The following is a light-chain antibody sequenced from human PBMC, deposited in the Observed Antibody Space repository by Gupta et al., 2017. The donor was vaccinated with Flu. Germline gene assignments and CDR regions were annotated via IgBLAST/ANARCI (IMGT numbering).Light chain of an antibody. CDR1: QSVSSSD. V-gene: IGKV3-20*01. CDR3: PQYGSYPWT. CDR2: GAS. J-gene: IGKJ1*01. Sequence: IVLTQSPGTLSLSPGERATLSCSASQSVSSSDVAWYQQKPGQAPRLLIYGASSRATGIPDRFSGSGSGPDVTLTISSLEPEDVAVYYCPQYGSYPWTFGQGTKVEIK.